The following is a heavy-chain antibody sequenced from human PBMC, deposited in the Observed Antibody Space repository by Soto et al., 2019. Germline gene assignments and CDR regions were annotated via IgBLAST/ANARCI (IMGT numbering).Heavy chain of an antibody. D-gene: IGHD1-26*01. CDR3: AKGGVGATPYFDY. CDR1: GFTFSSYG. J-gene: IGHJ4*02. V-gene: IGHV3-30*18. Sequence: ESGGGVVQPGRSLRLSCAASGFTFSSYGMHWVRQAPGKGLEWVAVISYDGSNKYYADSVKGRFTISRDNSKNTLYLQMNSLRAEDTAVYYCAKGGVGATPYFDYWGQGTLVTVSS. CDR2: ISYDGSNK.